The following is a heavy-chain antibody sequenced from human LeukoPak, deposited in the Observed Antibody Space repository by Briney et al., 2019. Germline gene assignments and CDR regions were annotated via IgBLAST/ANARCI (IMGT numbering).Heavy chain of an antibody. D-gene: IGHD2-2*01. V-gene: IGHV4-34*01. CDR3: ASQSTSGRNYYYYYYMDV. Sequence: SETLSLTCAVYGGSFSGYYWSWIRQPPGKGLEWIGEINHSGSTNYNPSLKSRVTISVDTSKNQFSLKLSSVTAADTAVYYCASQSTSGRNYYYYYYMDVWGKGTTVTVSS. CDR2: INHSGST. CDR1: GGSFSGYY. J-gene: IGHJ6*03.